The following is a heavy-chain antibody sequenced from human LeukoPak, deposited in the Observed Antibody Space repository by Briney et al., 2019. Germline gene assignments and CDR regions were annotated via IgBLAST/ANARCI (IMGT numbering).Heavy chain of an antibody. Sequence: GGSLRLSCAASGFTFSSYAMSWVRQAPGKGLEWVSAISGSGGSTYYADSVKGRFTISRDNSKNTLYLQMNSLRAEDTAVYYWAKGTSWVSDYYYMNVWGKGTTLTVSS. CDR3: AKGTSWVSDYYYMNV. CDR1: GFTFSSYA. V-gene: IGHV3-23*01. J-gene: IGHJ6*03. D-gene: IGHD2-8*01. CDR2: ISGSGGST.